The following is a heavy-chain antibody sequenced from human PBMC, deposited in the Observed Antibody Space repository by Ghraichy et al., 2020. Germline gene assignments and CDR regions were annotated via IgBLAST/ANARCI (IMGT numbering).Heavy chain of an antibody. V-gene: IGHV4-4*07. J-gene: IGHJ5*02. D-gene: IGHD3-22*01. CDR2: IYTSGST. CDR3: ARDGEYYDSSGSDWFDP. Sequence: SETLSLTCTVSGGSISSYYWSWIRQPAGKGLEWIGRIYTSGSTNYNPSLKSRVTMSVDPSKNQFSLKLSSVTAADTAVYYCARDGEYYDSSGSDWFDPRGQGTLVTVSS. CDR1: GGSISSYY.